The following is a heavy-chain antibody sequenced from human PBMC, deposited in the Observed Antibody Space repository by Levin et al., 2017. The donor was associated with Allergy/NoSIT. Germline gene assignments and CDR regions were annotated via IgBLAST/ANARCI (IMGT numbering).Heavy chain of an antibody. V-gene: IGHV3-30*18. D-gene: IGHD1-26*01. Sequence: GGSLRLSCAASGFSFSTYGIQWVRQAPGKGLEWVALITSDGVNKYYADPVKGRFTISRDNCKNTVYLQMNSLRAEDTAVYYCAKGGDFDYWGLGTVVRLL. CDR3: AKGGDFDY. J-gene: IGHJ4*02. CDR1: GFSFSTYG. CDR2: ITSDGVNK.